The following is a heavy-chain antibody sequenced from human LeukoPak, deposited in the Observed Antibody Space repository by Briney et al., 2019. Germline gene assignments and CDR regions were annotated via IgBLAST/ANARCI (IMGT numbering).Heavy chain of an antibody. D-gene: IGHD5-24*01. V-gene: IGHV1-18*01. J-gene: IGHJ4*02. CDR3: ARLLSDGYSPFDS. CDR1: GYTFTNYG. CDR2: IIAYNGNT. Sequence: GASVKVSCKASGYTFTNYGISWVRQASGQGLEWMGWIIAYNGNTNYAQRLQDRVTMTTDTSTSTAYMELRSLRSDDTAVYYCARLLSDGYSPFDSWGQGTLVTVSS.